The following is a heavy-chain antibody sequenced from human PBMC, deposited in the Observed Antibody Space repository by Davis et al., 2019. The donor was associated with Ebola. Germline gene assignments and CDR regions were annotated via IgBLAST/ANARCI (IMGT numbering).Heavy chain of an antibody. V-gene: IGHV3-15*01. Sequence: GESLKISCAASGFTFSNAWMSWVRQAPGKGLEWVGRIKSKTDGGTTDYAAPVKGRFTISRDDSKNTLYLQMNSLKTEDTAVYYCTTDIVLVPAAMGLYYYYYGMDVWGQGTTVTVSS. J-gene: IGHJ6*02. CDR1: GFTFSNAW. CDR3: TTDIVLVPAAMGLYYYYYGMDV. CDR2: IKSKTDGGTT. D-gene: IGHD2-2*01.